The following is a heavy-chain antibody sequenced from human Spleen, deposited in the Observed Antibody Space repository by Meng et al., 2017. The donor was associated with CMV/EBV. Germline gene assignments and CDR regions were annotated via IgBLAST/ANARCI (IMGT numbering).Heavy chain of an antibody. CDR3: ASMSDYYYGMDV. J-gene: IGHJ6*02. CDR2: ISSSSSYI. Sequence: GGSLRLSCVASGFTFSTYDMHWVRQATGKGLEWVSSISSSSSYIYYADSVKGRFTISRDNAKNSLYLQMNSLRAEDTAVYYCASMSDYYYGMDVWGQGTTVTVSS. V-gene: IGHV3-21*01. D-gene: IGHD3-10*02. CDR1: GFTFSTYD.